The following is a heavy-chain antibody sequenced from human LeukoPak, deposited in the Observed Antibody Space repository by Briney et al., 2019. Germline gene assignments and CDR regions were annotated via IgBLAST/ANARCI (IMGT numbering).Heavy chain of an antibody. CDR2: IYSGGST. D-gene: IGHD4-23*01. CDR3: ARDQGTTVAPYFDY. Sequence: GGSLRLSCAASGFTFNNYFMTWVRQAPGKGLEWVSVIYSGGSTYYADSVKGRFTISRDNSKNTLYLQMNSLRAEDTAVYYCARDQGTTVAPYFDYWGQGTLVTVSS. CDR1: GFTFNNYF. V-gene: IGHV3-53*01. J-gene: IGHJ4*02.